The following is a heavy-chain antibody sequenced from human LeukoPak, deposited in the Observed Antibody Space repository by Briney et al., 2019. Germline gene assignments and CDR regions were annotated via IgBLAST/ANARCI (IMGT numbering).Heavy chain of an antibody. J-gene: IGHJ5*02. Sequence: SETLSLTCSVSGGSVSGTNYYWAWIRQPPEKGLEWIGTIYYSGSTYYNVSLKSRVTISVDTSKNQFSLNLNSVTAADTAVYYCARVIYSSSWYNPSRYNWFDPWGQGTLVTVSS. D-gene: IGHD6-13*01. V-gene: IGHV4-39*07. CDR2: IYYSGST. CDR3: ARVIYSSSWYNPSRYNWFDP. CDR1: GGSVSGTNYY.